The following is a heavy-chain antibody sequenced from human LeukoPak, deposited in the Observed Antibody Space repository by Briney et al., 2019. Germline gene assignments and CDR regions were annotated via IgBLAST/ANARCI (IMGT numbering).Heavy chain of an antibody. D-gene: IGHD6-19*01. V-gene: IGHV4-39*01. CDR3: ARRKDDSSGWDDAFDI. CDR2: IYYSGST. CDR1: GGSISSSSYY. Sequence: SETLSLTCTVSGGSISSSSYYWGWIRQPPGKGLEWIGSIYYSGSTYYNPSLKSRVTISVDTSKNQFSLKLSPVTAADTAVYYCARRKDDSSGWDDAFDIWGQGTMVTVSS. J-gene: IGHJ3*02.